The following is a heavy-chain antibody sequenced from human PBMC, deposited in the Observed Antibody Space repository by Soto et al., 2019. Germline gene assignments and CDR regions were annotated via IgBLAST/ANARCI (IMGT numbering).Heavy chain of an antibody. V-gene: IGHV3-49*03. J-gene: IGHJ6*02. CDR2: IRSKAYGGTT. CDR1: GFTFGDYA. CDR3: TRDIPRDPRKIYYYYYGMDV. Sequence: GGSLRLSCTASGFTFGDYAMSWFRQAPGKGLEWVGFIRSKAYGGTTEYAASVKGRLTISRDDSKSIAYLQMNSLKTEDTAVYYCTRDIPRDPRKIYYYYYGMDVWGQGTTVTVSS.